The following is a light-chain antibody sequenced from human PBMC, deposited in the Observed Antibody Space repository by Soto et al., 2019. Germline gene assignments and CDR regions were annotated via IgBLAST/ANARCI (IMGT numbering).Light chain of an antibody. CDR1: QSISSRY. CDR2: ATS. CDR3: HQFVSSPPAWA. V-gene: IGKV3-20*01. J-gene: IGKJ1*01. Sequence: EIVLTQSPGTLSLSPGERATLSCRTSQSISSRYLAWSQQKPGQAPRLLISATSSRATGVPDRFSGSGSGTDFTLPISRLEPEDSAVYYCHQFVSSPPAWAFGQGTKVEIK.